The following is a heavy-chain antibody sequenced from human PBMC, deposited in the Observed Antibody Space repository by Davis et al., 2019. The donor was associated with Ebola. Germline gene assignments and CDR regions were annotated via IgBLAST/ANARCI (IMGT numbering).Heavy chain of an antibody. CDR3: AKGNYDSSGYWGYWFDP. V-gene: IGHV3-23*01. D-gene: IGHD3-22*01. CDR1: GFIFRNYV. Sequence: GESLKISCAASGFIFRNYVMSWVRQAPGKGLEWVSTLGTSADTYYADSVKGRFTISRDNSEDTLFLQMHSLRVEDTAMYYCAKGNYDSSGYWGYWFDPWGQGTQVTVSS. J-gene: IGHJ5*02. CDR2: LGTSADT.